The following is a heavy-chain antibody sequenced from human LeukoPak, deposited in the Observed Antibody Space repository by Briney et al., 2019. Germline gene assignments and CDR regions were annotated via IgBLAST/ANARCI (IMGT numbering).Heavy chain of an antibody. V-gene: IGHV3-23*01. CDR1: GFTFSSYA. J-gene: IGHJ4*02. CDR3: AKDQRGPLFDY. D-gene: IGHD6-25*01. CDR2: ISCSGGST. Sequence: GGSLRLSCAASGFTFSSYAMRWVPQAPGKGLEWVSGISCSGGSTYYADSVKGRFTISRDNSKNTLYLQMNSLRAEDTAVYYCAKDQRGPLFDYWGQGTLVTVSS.